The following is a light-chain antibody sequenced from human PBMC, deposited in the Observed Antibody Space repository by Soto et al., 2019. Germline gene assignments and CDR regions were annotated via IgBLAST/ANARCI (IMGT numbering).Light chain of an antibody. V-gene: IGKV3D-20*02. J-gene: IGKJ4*01. CDR3: QQRSNSFT. CDR2: DAS. CDR1: QSVSSSY. Sequence: EIVLTQSPGTLSLSPGERATLSCRASQSVSSSYLAWYQQKPGQAPRLLIHDASSRAPGIPARFSGSGSGTDFTLTISSLEPEDFAVYYCQQRSNSFTFGGGTKVDIK.